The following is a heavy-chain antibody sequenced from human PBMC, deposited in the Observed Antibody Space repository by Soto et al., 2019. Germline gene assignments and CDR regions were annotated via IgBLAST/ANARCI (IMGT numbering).Heavy chain of an antibody. J-gene: IGHJ5*02. CDR1: GYSFTSYW. CDR2: IYPGDSDT. Sequence: GESLKISCKGSGYSFTSYWIGWVRQMPGKGLEWMGIIYPGDSDTRYSPSFQGQVTISADKSISTAYLQWSSLKASDTAMYYCARQREYYDYVWGSYPDWFDPWGQGTLVTVSS. V-gene: IGHV5-51*01. CDR3: ARQREYYDYVWGSYPDWFDP. D-gene: IGHD3-16*02.